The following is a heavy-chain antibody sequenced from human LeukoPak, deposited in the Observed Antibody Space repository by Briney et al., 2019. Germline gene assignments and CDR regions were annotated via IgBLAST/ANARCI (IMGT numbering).Heavy chain of an antibody. Sequence: SETLSLTCAVSGYSISSGYYWGWIRQPPGKGLEWIGGIYHSGSTYYNPSLKSRVTISVDTSKNQFSLKLSSVTAADTAVYYCGGDPGGDNYYYYYYGMVVWAKGPTVTVSA. D-gene: IGHD1-1*01. CDR1: GYSISSGYY. CDR3: GGDPGGDNYYYYYYGMVV. CDR2: IYHSGST. V-gene: IGHV4-38-2*02. J-gene: IGHJ6*04.